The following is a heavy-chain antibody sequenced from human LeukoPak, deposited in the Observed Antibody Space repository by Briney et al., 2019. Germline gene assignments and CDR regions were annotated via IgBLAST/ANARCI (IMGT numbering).Heavy chain of an antibody. V-gene: IGHV3-9*01. CDR1: GFTFDDYA. CDR2: ISWNSGSI. CDR3: AKSRRGHDAFDI. Sequence: GRSLRLSRAASGFTFDDYAMHWVRQAPGKGLEWVSGISWNSGSIGYADSVKGRFTISRDNAKNSLCLQMNSLRAEDTALYYCAKSRRGHDAFDIWGQGTMVTVSS. J-gene: IGHJ3*02.